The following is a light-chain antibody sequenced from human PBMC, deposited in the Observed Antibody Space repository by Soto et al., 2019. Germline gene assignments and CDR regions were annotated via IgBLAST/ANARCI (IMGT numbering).Light chain of an antibody. Sequence: QSALTQPASVSESPGQSITISCTGTSSDVGGYNYVSWYQQHPGKAPKLMIYEVSNRPSGVSNRFSGSKSGNTASLTISGLQAEDEADYYCSSYTSSSYWVFGGGTKLTVL. CDR3: SSYTSSSYWV. V-gene: IGLV2-14*01. J-gene: IGLJ3*02. CDR1: SSDVGGYNY. CDR2: EVS.